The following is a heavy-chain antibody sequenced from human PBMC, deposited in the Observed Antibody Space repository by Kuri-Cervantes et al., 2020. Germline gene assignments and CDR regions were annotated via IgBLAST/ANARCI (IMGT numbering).Heavy chain of an antibody. D-gene: IGHD5-24*01. J-gene: IGHJ5*02. CDR3: VRCDGGRYFDP. Sequence: LSLTCAASGFTFSSYWMSWVRQAPGKGLEWVANIKQDGSEKYYVDSVRGRFTVSRDNANNSLYLQMSSLRVEDTAVYYCVRCDGGRYFDPWGQGTLVTVSS. CDR2: IKQDGSEK. V-gene: IGHV3-7*01. CDR1: GFTFSSYW.